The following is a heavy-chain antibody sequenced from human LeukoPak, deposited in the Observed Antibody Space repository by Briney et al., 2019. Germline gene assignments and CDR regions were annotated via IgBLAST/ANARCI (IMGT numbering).Heavy chain of an antibody. Sequence: SQTLSLTCAISGDNVSGNSTAYNWIRQSPSRGLEWLGRTYYRSKWYNDYALSVKSRITVNPDASKNQLSLQLNSVTPEDTAVYYCARVGQGDGYSADEAFDFWGQGRMVTVSS. D-gene: IGHD5-24*01. CDR2: TYYRSKWYN. CDR3: ARVGQGDGYSADEAFDF. CDR1: GDNVSGNSTA. J-gene: IGHJ3*01. V-gene: IGHV6-1*01.